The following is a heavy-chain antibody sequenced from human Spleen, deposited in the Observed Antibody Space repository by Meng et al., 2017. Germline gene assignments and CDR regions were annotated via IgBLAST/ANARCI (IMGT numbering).Heavy chain of an antibody. Sequence: QVQLQQWGAGLLKPSETLSLTCVVSGGSFSDYYWSWIRQPPGKGLEWIGEINHSGSTNYNPSLESRATISVDTSLNNLSLKLSSVTAADSAVYYCARGPTTMAHDFDYWGQGTLVTVSS. V-gene: IGHV4-34*01. CDR1: GGSFSDYY. D-gene: IGHD4-11*01. J-gene: IGHJ4*02. CDR2: INHSGST. CDR3: ARGPTTMAHDFDY.